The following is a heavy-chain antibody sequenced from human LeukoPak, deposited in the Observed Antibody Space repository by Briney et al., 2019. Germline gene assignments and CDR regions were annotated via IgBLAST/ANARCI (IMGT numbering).Heavy chain of an antibody. Sequence: SVKFSCKASGGTFTSYAISWVRQAPGQGLEWMGGVIPIFGTANYAQKFQGRVTITTDESTSTAYMELSSLRSEDTAVYYCAGTYYYGSGSYSNAFDIWGQGTMVTVSS. D-gene: IGHD3-10*01. CDR2: VIPIFGTA. CDR1: GGTFTSYA. V-gene: IGHV1-69*05. J-gene: IGHJ3*02. CDR3: AGTYYYGSGSYSNAFDI.